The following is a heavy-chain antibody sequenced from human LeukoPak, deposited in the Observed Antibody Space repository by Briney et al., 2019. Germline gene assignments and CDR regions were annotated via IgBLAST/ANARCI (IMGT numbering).Heavy chain of an antibody. D-gene: IGHD1-26*01. V-gene: IGHV3-23*01. CDR2: FSPSGGGT. J-gene: IGHJ4*02. CDR3: ARALRIYYYFDY. CDR1: GFTFSNYA. Sequence: GGSLRLSCAASGFTFSNYAMGWVRQAPGKGLEWVSAFSPSGGGTYYADSVKGRFTISRDNSKNTLYLQMNSLRAEDTAVYYCARALRIYYYFDYWGQGTLVTVSS.